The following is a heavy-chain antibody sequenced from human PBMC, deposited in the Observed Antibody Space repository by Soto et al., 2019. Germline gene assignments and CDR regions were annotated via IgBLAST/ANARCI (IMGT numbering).Heavy chain of an antibody. V-gene: IGHV4-4*07. CDR1: GASISSYY. CDR3: VRDGTKTLRDWFDP. J-gene: IGHJ5*02. CDR2: IYATGTT. Sequence: SETLSLTCTVSGASISSYYWSWIRKSAGKGLEWIGRIYATGTTDYNPSLKSRVMMSVVTSKKQFALKLRSVTAADTAVYYCVRDGTKTLRDWFDPWGPGISVTVSS. D-gene: IGHD1-1*01.